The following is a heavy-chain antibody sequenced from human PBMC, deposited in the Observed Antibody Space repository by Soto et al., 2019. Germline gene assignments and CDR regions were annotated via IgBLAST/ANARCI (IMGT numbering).Heavy chain of an antibody. CDR3: ARDPGAMVRGVIIKEPLDY. J-gene: IGHJ4*02. CDR2: INPNGGGT. CDR1: GYTFTGYY. D-gene: IGHD3-10*01. V-gene: IGHV1-2*02. Sequence: ASVKVSCKASGYTFTGYYMPWVRQAPVQGLEWMGGINPNGGGTNYAQKFQGRVAMTRDTSISTAYMGLSRLRSDDTAVYYCARDPGAMVRGVIIKEPLDYWGQGTLVTVSS.